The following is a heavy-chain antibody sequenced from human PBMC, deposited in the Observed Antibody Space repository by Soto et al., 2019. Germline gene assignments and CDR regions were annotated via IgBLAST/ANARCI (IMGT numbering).Heavy chain of an antibody. CDR3: AKEAYYSDENCHFYTPLDH. CDR1: GFVFNTFD. CDR2: ISRSGGST. J-gene: IGHJ4*02. Sequence: EVQLLESGGDLVRPGGSLRLSCSASGFVFNTFDMNWVRQAPGKGLEWVATISRSGGSTYYADSVKGRFTISTDNSKNTLFLQMRSLRDEDTAVYFCAKEAYYSDENCHFYTPLDHWGQGTLVTVSS. V-gene: IGHV3-23*01. D-gene: IGHD3-22*01.